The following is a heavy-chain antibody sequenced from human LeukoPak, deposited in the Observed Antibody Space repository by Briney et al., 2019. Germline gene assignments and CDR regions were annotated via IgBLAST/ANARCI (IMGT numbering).Heavy chain of an antibody. J-gene: IGHJ4*02. CDR1: GVSFSGYY. Sequence: PSETLSLTCAVYGVSFSGYYWSWIRQPPGKGLEWIGEINHSGSTNYNPSLKSRVTISVDTSKNHFSLKLSSVTAADTAVYYCARKDYGDYVIFDYWGQGTLVTVSS. CDR3: ARKDYGDYVIFDY. CDR2: INHSGST. D-gene: IGHD4-17*01. V-gene: IGHV4-34*01.